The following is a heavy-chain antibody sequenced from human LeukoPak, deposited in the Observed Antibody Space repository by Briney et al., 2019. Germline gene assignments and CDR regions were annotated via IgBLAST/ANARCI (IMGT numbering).Heavy chain of an antibody. CDR3: ARGGYSSGWYRD. V-gene: IGHV3-53*01. CDR2: VYSGGST. J-gene: IGHJ4*02. Sequence: SGGSLRLSCAASGFTVSTNYMNWVRRAPGKGLEWVSVVYSGGSTYYADSVRGRFTISRDNSKNTLYLQMSSLRAEDTAVYYCARGGYSSGWYRDWGQGTLVTVSS. D-gene: IGHD6-19*01. CDR1: GFTVSTNY.